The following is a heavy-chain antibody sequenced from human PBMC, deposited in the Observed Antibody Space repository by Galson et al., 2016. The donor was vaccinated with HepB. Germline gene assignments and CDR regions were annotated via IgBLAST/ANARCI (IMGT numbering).Heavy chain of an antibody. CDR2: ISDSGGNT. Sequence: LRLSCAASGFVFSGSAIHWVRQAPGKGLEWVSGISDSGGNTWDADSVKGRFIISRDNSKNTLYLQLNRLRAEDTAVYYCAKVPLGERKVTFGAVRRKKGITFFDHWGQGTLVTVSS. V-gene: IGHV3-23*01. CDR1: GFVFSGSA. D-gene: IGHD3-16*01. CDR3: AKVPLGERKVTFGAVRRKKGITFFDH. J-gene: IGHJ4*02.